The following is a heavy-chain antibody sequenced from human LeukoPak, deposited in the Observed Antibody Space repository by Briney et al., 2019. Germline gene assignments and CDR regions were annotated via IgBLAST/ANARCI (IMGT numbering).Heavy chain of an antibody. V-gene: IGHV3-23*01. Sequence: QPGGSLRLSCAASGFTFSSYAMSWVRQAPGKGLEWVSAISGSGGSTYYADSVKGRFTISRDNSKNTLYLQMNSLRAEDTAVYYCAKALLRSSYYYYYGMDVWGQGTTVTVSS. CDR2: ISGSGGST. D-gene: IGHD3-3*01. J-gene: IGHJ6*02. CDR1: GFTFSSYA. CDR3: AKALLRSSYYYYYGMDV.